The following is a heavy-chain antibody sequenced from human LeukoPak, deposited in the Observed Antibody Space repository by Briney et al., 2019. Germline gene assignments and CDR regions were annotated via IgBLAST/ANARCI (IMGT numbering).Heavy chain of an antibody. CDR2: ISYDGSNK. Sequence: GGSLRLSCAASGFNFGGYAMHWVRQAPGKGLEWVAIISYDGSNKDYADSVRGRFTISRDNSESTLYLQMNSLRAEDTAVYYCAKSPGWSGSGSSLDYWGQGTLVTVSS. V-gene: IGHV3-30*07. J-gene: IGHJ4*02. D-gene: IGHD3-10*01. CDR3: AKSPGWSGSGSSLDY. CDR1: GFNFGGYA.